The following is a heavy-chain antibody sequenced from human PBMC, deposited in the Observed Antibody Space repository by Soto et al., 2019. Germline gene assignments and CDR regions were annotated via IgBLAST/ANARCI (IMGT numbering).Heavy chain of an antibody. CDR3: AKGGIAMAAFPRYFGY. D-gene: IGHD6-19*01. V-gene: IGHV3-23*01. CDR1: GLTFSIYA. CDR2: ISGSGGNI. Sequence: GGSLGLCCAASGLTFSIYALSGVRQIPGRGLEWVSAISGSGGNIYYADSVKGRFTISRDNSKNTLYLQMDNLRADDTALYYCAKGGIAMAAFPRYFGYWGQGTLVTVSS. J-gene: IGHJ4*02.